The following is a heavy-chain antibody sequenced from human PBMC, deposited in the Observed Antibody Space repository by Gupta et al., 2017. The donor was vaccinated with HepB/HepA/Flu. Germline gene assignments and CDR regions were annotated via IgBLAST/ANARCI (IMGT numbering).Heavy chain of an antibody. CDR3: AKGSGIARAGTINFDY. Sequence: EVQLLESGGGLVQPGGSLRLSCAASGFTFSNSAMSWVRQAPGKGLEWVSGISGSGGSTYYADSVKGRFTISRDNSENTRYLQMNSLRAEDTAAYFCAKGSGIARAGTINFDYWGQGTLVTVSS. J-gene: IGHJ4*02. CDR1: GFTFSNSA. D-gene: IGHD6-19*01. V-gene: IGHV3-23*01. CDR2: ISGSGGST.